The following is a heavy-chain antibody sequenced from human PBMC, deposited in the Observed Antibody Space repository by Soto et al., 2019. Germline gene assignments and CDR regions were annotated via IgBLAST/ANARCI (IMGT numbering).Heavy chain of an antibody. V-gene: IGHV3-13*04. D-gene: IGHD3-9*01. J-gene: IGHJ3*02. CDR3: ARGSGGEYYDILTGYYQGDAFDI. Sequence: PGGSLRLSCAAPGSTFSSYDMHWVRQATGKGLEWVSAIGTAGDTYYPGSVKGRFTISRENAKNSLYLQMNSLRAGDTAVYCCARGSGGEYYDILTGYYQGDAFDIWGQGTMVT. CDR1: GSTFSSYD. CDR2: IGTAGDT.